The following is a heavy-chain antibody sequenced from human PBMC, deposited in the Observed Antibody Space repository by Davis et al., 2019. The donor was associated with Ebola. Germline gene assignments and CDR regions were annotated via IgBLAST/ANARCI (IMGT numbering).Heavy chain of an antibody. CDR1: GFTFSDYY. V-gene: IGHV3-23*01. CDR2: IVGGGSST. Sequence: GESLKISCAASGFTFSDYYMSWIRQAPGKGLEWVSGIVGGGSSTYYADSVKGRFTISRDNSKNTPYLQMNSLRAEDTAVYYCAKDWRRYSYGTPSSMDVWGQGTTVTVSS. D-gene: IGHD5-18*01. J-gene: IGHJ6*02. CDR3: AKDWRRYSYGTPSSMDV.